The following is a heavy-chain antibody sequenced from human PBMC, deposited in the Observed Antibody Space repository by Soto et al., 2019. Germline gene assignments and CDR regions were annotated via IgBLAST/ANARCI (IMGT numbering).Heavy chain of an antibody. J-gene: IGHJ5*01. D-gene: IGHD6-13*01. CDR3: ARNTSRLGWFDS. CDR1: GDSIKSGHNY. Sequence: QVQLQESGPGQVKPSQTLSLTCTVSGDSIKSGHNYWSWIRQPPGKGLEWIGNIYYVGSTSYNPSLKSRVTISVDTSKNHFSLKLNSVTAADTAAYYCARNTSRLGWFDSWGQGILVTVSS. CDR2: IYYVGST. V-gene: IGHV4-30-4*08.